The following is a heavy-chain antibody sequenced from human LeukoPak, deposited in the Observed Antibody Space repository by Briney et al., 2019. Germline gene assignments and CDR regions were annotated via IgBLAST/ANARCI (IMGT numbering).Heavy chain of an antibody. CDR1: ISSTNSYF. V-gene: IGHV4-59*01. CDR3: ARTSSGPNYDILTGYLSPNWLDP. Sequence: SETLSLTCAVSISSTNSYFWSWIRQPPGKGLEWLGYVYYSGSTYYNPSLKSRVTISVDTSKNQFSLNLNSVTAADTAVYYCARTSSGPNYDILTGYLSPNWLDPWGQGILVTVSS. J-gene: IGHJ5*02. D-gene: IGHD3-9*01. CDR2: VYYSGST.